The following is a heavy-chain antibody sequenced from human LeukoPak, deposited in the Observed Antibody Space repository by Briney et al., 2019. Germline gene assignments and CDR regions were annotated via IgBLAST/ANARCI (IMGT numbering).Heavy chain of an antibody. D-gene: IGHD6-19*01. CDR1: GFAFSFYA. V-gene: IGHV3-23*01. CDR3: AKPISGGLAVTADWFHP. Sequence: GGSLRLSCAASGFAFSFYAMSWLRRPPGKGLEWVSTINANSGTTSYAASVRGRFALFRDNSKNTLYLQVNTLRADDTATYYCAKPISGGLAVTADWFHPWGQGTLVGVSS. CDR2: INANSGTT. J-gene: IGHJ5*01.